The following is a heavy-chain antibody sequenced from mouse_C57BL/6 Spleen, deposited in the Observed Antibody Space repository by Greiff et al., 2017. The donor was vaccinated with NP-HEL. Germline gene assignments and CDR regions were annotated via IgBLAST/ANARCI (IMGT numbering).Heavy chain of an antibody. D-gene: IGHD4-1*01. CDR1: GYTFTSYW. J-gene: IGHJ1*03. V-gene: IGHV1-64*01. CDR2: IHPNSGST. Sequence: QVQLKQPGAELVKPGASVTLSCKASGYTFTSYWMHWVKQRPGQGLEWIGMIHPNSGSTNYNEKFKSKATLTVDKSSSTAYMQLSSLTSEDSAVYYCARAELGRGWYFDVWGTGTSVTVSS. CDR3: ARAELGRGWYFDV.